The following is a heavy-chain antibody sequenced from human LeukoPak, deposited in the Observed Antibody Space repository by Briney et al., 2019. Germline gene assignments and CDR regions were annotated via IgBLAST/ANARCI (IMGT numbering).Heavy chain of an antibody. Sequence: SETLSLTCTVSGGSISGYYWSWVRQSPGKVLEWIGYISYSGTTNYNPSLKSRVTSSVDTSKNHFSLELTSVTAADTAVYYCARQNPAASGQGLDYWGQGTLVTVSS. V-gene: IGHV4-59*08. CDR1: GGSISGYY. CDR2: ISYSGTT. D-gene: IGHD6-13*01. J-gene: IGHJ4*02. CDR3: ARQNPAASGQGLDY.